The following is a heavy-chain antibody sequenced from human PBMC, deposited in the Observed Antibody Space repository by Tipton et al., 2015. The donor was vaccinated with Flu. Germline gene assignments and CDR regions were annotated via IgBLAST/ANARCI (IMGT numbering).Heavy chain of an antibody. CDR3: ASKGTTGTTPDAFDI. J-gene: IGHJ3*02. V-gene: IGHV3-7*01. D-gene: IGHD1-1*01. Sequence: SLRLSCAASGFTFNNYWMSWVRQAPGKGLEWVANIKQDGSEKYYVDSVKGRFTISRDNAKISLYLQMNSLRAEDTAVYYCASKGTTGTTPDAFDIWGQGTMVTVSS. CDR1: GFTFNNYW. CDR2: IKQDGSEK.